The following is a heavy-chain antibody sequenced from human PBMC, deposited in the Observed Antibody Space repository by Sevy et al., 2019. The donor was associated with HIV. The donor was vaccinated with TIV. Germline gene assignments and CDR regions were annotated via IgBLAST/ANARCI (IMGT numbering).Heavy chain of an antibody. CDR2: IYYSGDT. D-gene: IGHD5-12*01. CDR3: AREAGGYDYDYGMDV. Sequence: SETLSLTCSVSGVSIVSSSHYWGWIRQPPGKGLEWLGRIYYSGDTYYNPSLNGRLTISIDTSKNQFSLNLRSVTAADTAIYYCAREAGGYDYDYGMDVWGQGTTVTVSS. J-gene: IGHJ6*02. CDR1: GVSIVSSSHY. V-gene: IGHV4-39*02.